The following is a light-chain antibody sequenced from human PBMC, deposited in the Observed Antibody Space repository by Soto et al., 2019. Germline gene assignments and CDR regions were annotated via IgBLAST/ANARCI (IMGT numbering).Light chain of an antibody. CDR1: QSIGSW. CDR2: KAS. CDR3: QQYNTYAT. Sequence: DIQMTQSPSTLSGSVGDRVTITCRASQSIGSWLAWYQQTPGKAPKLLISKASILENGVPSRFSGSGSGTEFTLTISSLQPGDFATYYCQQYNTYATLGQGTKVDIK. J-gene: IGKJ1*01. V-gene: IGKV1-5*03.